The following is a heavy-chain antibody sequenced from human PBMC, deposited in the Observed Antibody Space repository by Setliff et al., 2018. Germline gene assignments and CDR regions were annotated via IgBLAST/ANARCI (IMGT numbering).Heavy chain of an antibody. Sequence: PSETLSLTCTVSGGSISSGGYYWSWIRQHPGKGLEWIGYIYYSGSTYYNPSLKSRVTISVDTSKNQFSLRLSSVTAADTAVYYCARAHTWSLPNDNSGYPGWFDPWGQGTLVTVSS. CDR2: IYYSGST. V-gene: IGHV4-31*03. CDR1: GGSISSGGYY. D-gene: IGHD3-22*01. J-gene: IGHJ5*02. CDR3: ARAHTWSLPNDNSGYPGWFDP.